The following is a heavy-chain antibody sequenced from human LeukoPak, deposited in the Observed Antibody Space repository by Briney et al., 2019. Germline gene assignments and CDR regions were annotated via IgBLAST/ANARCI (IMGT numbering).Heavy chain of an antibody. J-gene: IGHJ4*02. Sequence: GGSLRLSCAASGFTFSSYSMNWVRQAPGKGLGWVSFISSSSSYIYYADSVKGRFTISRDSAKNSLYLQMNSLRAEDTAVYYCARGGITMIVVVTGDYWGQGTLVTVSS. CDR2: ISSSSSYI. V-gene: IGHV3-21*01. D-gene: IGHD3-22*01. CDR3: ARGGITMIVVVTGDY. CDR1: GFTFSSYS.